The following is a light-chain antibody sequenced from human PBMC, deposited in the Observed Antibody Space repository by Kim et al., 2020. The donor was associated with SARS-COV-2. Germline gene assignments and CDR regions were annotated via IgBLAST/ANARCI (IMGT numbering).Light chain of an antibody. CDR2: YDS. V-gene: IGLV3-21*01. Sequence: PGKTARVSGGGNSIGSRGLHWYQQKSGQAPVLVMYYDSDRPSGIPERFSGSNSGNTATLTISRVEAGDEADYFCQVWDSSSDHRVVFGGGTQLTVL. CDR1: SIGSRG. CDR3: QVWDSSSDHRVV. J-gene: IGLJ2*01.